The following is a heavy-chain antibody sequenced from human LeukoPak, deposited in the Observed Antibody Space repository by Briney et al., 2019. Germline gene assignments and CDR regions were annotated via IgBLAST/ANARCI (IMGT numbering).Heavy chain of an antibody. J-gene: IGHJ4*02. CDR1: GYTFTTYD. V-gene: IGHV1-18*01. CDR3: ARVGTGTRSFDY. D-gene: IGHD1/OR15-1a*01. CDR2: ISAYNGYT. Sequence: GASVKVSCKTSGYTFTTYDINWVRQAPGQGLEWMGRISAYNGYTNYGQKLQGRVTMTTDTSTSTAYMELRCLRSDDTAVYYCARVGTGTRSFDYWGQGTLVTVSS.